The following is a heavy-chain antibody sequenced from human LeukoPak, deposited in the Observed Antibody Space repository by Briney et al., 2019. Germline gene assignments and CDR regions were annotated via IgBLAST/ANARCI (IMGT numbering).Heavy chain of an antibody. J-gene: IGHJ3*02. CDR3: ARGITMIVTTDDAFDI. V-gene: IGHV1-2*02. D-gene: IGHD3-22*01. CDR1: GYTFTGYY. CDR2: INPNSGGT. Sequence: ASVKVSCKASGYTFTGYYMHWVRQAPGQGLEWMGWINPNSGGTNYAQKFQGRVTMTRDTSISTAYMELSRLRSDDTAVYYCARGITMIVTTDDAFDIWGQGTMVTVSS.